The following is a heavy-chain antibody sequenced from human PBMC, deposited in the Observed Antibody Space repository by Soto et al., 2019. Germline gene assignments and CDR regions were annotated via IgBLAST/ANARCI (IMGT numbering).Heavy chain of an antibody. Sequence: EVQLLESGGGLVQPGGSLRLSCEASGFTLSSYAMSWVRQAPGKGLEWVSTFSVSGGSTYYADSVKGRFTISRDSSKNTLDLQMKSLRAEDKAIYYCAKGNWGWDYWYFDLWGRGTLVTVSS. CDR3: AKGNWGWDYWYFDL. CDR1: GFTLSSYA. J-gene: IGHJ2*01. V-gene: IGHV3-23*01. D-gene: IGHD7-27*01. CDR2: FSVSGGST.